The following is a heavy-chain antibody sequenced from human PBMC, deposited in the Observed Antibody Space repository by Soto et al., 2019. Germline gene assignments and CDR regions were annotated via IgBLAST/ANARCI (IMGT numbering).Heavy chain of an antibody. CDR1: GFTFSSYA. D-gene: IGHD2-2*02. CDR2: ISGSGGST. V-gene: IGHV3-23*01. Sequence: GESLRLSCAASGFTFSSYAMSWCRQAPGKGLEWVSAISGSGGSTYYADSVKGRFTISRDNSKNTLYLQMNSLRAEDTAVYYCARGHLPYCSSTRCYRKRDWFAPWGQRSLVTVSS. CDR3: ARGHLPYCSSTRCYRKRDWFAP. J-gene: IGHJ5*02.